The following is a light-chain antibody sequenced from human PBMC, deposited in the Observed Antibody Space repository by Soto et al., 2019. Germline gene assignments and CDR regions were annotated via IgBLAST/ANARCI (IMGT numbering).Light chain of an antibody. CDR3: CSYAGSYTLWV. V-gene: IGLV2-11*01. CDR1: SSDVGGYNY. J-gene: IGLJ3*02. CDR2: DVS. Sequence: QSALTQPRSVSGSPGQSVTISCTGTSSDVGGYNYVSWYQHHPGKAPTLMIYDVSERPSGVPDRFSGSKSGNTASLTISGLQAEDEADYYCCSYAGSYTLWVFGGGTQLTVL.